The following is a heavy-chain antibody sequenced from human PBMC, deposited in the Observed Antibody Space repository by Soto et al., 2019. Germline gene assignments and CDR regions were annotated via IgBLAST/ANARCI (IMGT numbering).Heavy chain of an antibody. J-gene: IGHJ4*02. CDR2: IYYSGST. Sequence: QLQLQESGPGLVKPSETLSLTCTVSGGSISSSSYYWGWIRQPPGKGLEWIGSIYYSGSTYYNPSLKSRVTISVDTSKNQFSLKLSSVTAADTAVYYCASLIAAAGTGYFDYWGQGTLVTVSS. V-gene: IGHV4-39*01. CDR1: GGSISSSSYY. CDR3: ASLIAAAGTGYFDY. D-gene: IGHD6-13*01.